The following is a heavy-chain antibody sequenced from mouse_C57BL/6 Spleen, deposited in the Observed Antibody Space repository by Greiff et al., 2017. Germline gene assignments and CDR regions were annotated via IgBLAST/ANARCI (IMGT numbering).Heavy chain of an antibody. CDR3: TTNYSTRKFAY. V-gene: IGHV14-4*01. CDR2: IDPENGDT. CDR1: GFNIKDDY. Sequence: VQLKESGAELVRPGASVKLSCTASGFNIKDDYMHWVKQRPEQGLEWIGWIDPENGDTEYASKFQGKATITADTSSNTAYLQLSSLTSEDTAVYYCTTNYSTRKFAYWGQGTLVTVSA. D-gene: IGHD2-12*01. J-gene: IGHJ3*01.